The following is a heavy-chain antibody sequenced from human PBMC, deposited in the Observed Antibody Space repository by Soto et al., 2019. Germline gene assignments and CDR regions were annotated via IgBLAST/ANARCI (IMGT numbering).Heavy chain of an antibody. J-gene: IGHJ4*02. Sequence: GGSLRLSCAASGFTFGDYAMHWVRQAPGKGLEWVSGISWNSGSIGYADSVKGRFTISRDNAKNSLYLQMNSLRAEDTALYYCAKAGFWSGYYSLVDYWGQGTLVTVPQ. CDR1: GFTFGDYA. V-gene: IGHV3-9*01. D-gene: IGHD3-3*01. CDR3: AKAGFWSGYYSLVDY. CDR2: ISWNSGSI.